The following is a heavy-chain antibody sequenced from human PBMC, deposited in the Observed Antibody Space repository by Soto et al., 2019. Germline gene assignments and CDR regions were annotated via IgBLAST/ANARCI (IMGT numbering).Heavy chain of an antibody. D-gene: IGHD3-22*01. CDR2: ISSSSSYI. CDR1: GFTFSSYS. CDR3: ARDPQRDYYDSRGYPYYFDY. Sequence: PGGSLRLSCAASGFTFSSYSMNWVRQAPGKGLEWVSSISSSSSYIYYADSVKGRFTISRDNAKNSLYLQMNSLRAEDTAVYYCARDPQRDYYDSRGYPYYFDYWGQGTLVTFSS. J-gene: IGHJ4*02. V-gene: IGHV3-21*01.